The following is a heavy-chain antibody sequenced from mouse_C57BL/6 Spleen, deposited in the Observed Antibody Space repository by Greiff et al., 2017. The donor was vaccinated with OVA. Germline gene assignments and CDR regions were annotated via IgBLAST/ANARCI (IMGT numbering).Heavy chain of an antibody. J-gene: IGHJ1*03. Sequence: DVMLVESGEGLVKPGGSLKLSCAASGFTFSSYAMSWVRQTPEKRLEWVAYISSGGDYIYYADTVKGRFTISRDNARNTLYLQMSSLKSEDTAMYYCTRDDYGSPWYFDVWGTGTTVTVSS. CDR2: ISSGGDYI. CDR1: GFTFSSYA. CDR3: TRDDYGSPWYFDV. V-gene: IGHV5-9-1*02. D-gene: IGHD1-1*01.